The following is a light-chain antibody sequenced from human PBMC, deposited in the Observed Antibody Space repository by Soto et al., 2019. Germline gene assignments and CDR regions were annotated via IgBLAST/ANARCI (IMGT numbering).Light chain of an antibody. J-gene: IGKJ3*01. Sequence: DIQMTQSPSTLSASVGDRVTITCRASQSISSWLAWYQQKPGKAPKVLIYKASSLESGVPSRFSGSGSGTEFTLTISSLQPDDFATYYCQQYNSFPSTFGPGTKVDIK. CDR1: QSISSW. CDR2: KAS. CDR3: QQYNSFPST. V-gene: IGKV1-5*03.